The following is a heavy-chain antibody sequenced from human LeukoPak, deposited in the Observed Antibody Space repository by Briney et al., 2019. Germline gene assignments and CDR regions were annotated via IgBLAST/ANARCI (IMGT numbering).Heavy chain of an antibody. CDR2: IRTKTNGATA. D-gene: IGHD2-15*01. J-gene: IGHJ4*02. CDR3: ARLIVVVVAASSYFDS. CDR1: GFTFGEDA. V-gene: IGHV3-49*03. Sequence: GGSLRLSCTASGFTFGEDAMSWFRQAPGKGLEWLGFIRTKTNGATAEYAASVKGRFSISRDDSKSIAYLQMNSLKTEDTAVCYCARLIVVVVAASSYFDSWGQGTRVTVSS.